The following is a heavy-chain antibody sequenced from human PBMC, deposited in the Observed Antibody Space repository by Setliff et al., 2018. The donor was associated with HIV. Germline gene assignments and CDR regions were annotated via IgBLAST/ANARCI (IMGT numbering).Heavy chain of an antibody. D-gene: IGHD2-2*01. CDR1: GGPLSGHY. CDR2: TSHSGKT. Sequence: PSETLSLTCDVYGGPLSGHYWSWISQPPGQGLEWIGETSHSGKTNYNPSLKSRVTISVDTSKNQFSLKLTSVTAADTALYYCVTSSSWSSRLNFWGPGMLVTVSS. V-gene: IGHV4-34*01. CDR3: VTSSSWSSRLNF. J-gene: IGHJ4*02.